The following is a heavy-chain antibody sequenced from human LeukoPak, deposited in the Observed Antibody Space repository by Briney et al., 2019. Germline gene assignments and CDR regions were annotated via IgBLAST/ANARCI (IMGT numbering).Heavy chain of an antibody. V-gene: IGHV4-39*01. CDR3: ARGGPYYYYYYYMDV. CDR2: IYYSGSS. CDR1: GDSMTSSSYY. D-gene: IGHD3-16*01. J-gene: IGHJ6*03. Sequence: PSETLSLTCTVSGDSMTSSSYYWGWIRQPPGKGLEWVGSIYYSGSSYYNPSLKSRVTIFVDTSKNQFSLNLTSVTAADTAVYYCARGGPYYYYYYYMDVWGKGTTVTVSS.